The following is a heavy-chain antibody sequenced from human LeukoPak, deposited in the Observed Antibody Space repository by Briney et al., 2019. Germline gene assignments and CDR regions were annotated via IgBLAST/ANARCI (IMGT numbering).Heavy chain of an antibody. V-gene: IGHV4-30-4*08. CDR3: ARYQLLYVDWFAP. Sequence: SETLSLTCTVSGGSIGSGDYYWSWIRQPPGKGLEWIGYIYYSGSTYYNPSLKSRVTISVDTSKNQFSLKLSSVTAADTAVYYCARYQLLYVDWFAPWGQGTLVTVSS. CDR1: GGSIGSGDYY. D-gene: IGHD2-2*02. CDR2: IYYSGST. J-gene: IGHJ5*02.